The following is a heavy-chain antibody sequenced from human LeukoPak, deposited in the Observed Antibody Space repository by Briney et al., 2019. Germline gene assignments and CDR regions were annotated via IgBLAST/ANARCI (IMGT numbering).Heavy chain of an antibody. D-gene: IGHD3-9*01. J-gene: IGHJ4*02. V-gene: IGHV3-23*01. CDR3: ANHYDILTGYLWFDY. CDR2: ISGSGDYT. Sequence: GGSLRLSGAASAFTFSSYAMTWVRQAPGKGLEWVSSISGSGDYTYYADSVKGRFTISRDNSKNTLYLQMNSLRAEDTAVYYCANHYDILTGYLWFDYWGQGTLVTVSS. CDR1: AFTFSSYA.